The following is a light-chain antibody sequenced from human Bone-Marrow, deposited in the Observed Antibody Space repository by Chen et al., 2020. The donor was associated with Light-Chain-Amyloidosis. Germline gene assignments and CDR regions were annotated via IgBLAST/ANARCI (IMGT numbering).Light chain of an antibody. CDR3: QQYGTSPLT. Sequence: EIVLTQSPGTLSLSPGEGANLSCRASPTISSNYLTWYQQRFGQAPRRLIDGSYSRATGIPDRCTGSGSGTDFTLTISRLETEDFAMYYCQQYGTSPLTFGGGTKVEIK. J-gene: IGKJ4*01. CDR1: PTISSNY. V-gene: IGKV3-20*01. CDR2: GSY.